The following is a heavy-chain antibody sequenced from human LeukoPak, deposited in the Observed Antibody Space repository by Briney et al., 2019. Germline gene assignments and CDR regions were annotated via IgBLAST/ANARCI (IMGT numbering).Heavy chain of an antibody. CDR1: GYTFTIYG. J-gene: IGHJ4*02. CDR3: ARDGLIYCSSTSCPPLKCDY. Sequence: ASVKVCCKASGYTFTIYGISWVRQAPGQGLGWRGGISAYNGDTNYAQKLQGRGTMTTATSTSTAYMELRSLRSDDTAVYYCARDGLIYCSSTSCPPLKCDYWGQGTLVTVSS. CDR2: ISAYNGDT. D-gene: IGHD2-2*01. V-gene: IGHV1-18*04.